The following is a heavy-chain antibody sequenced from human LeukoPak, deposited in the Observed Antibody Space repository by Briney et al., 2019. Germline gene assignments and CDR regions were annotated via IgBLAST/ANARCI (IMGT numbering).Heavy chain of an antibody. CDR1: GASISPDY. Sequence: SETLSLTCTVSGASISPDYWSWIRQPPGKGLEFIGYIYYTGGTNYNPSLKGRVTISVDTSKNQFSLKLISVTAADTAVYRCARLAKVESRSLAHYFDSWGQGALVTVSS. V-gene: IGHV4-59*01. J-gene: IGHJ4*02. CDR3: ARLAKVESRSLAHYFDS. CDR2: IYYTGGT. D-gene: IGHD1-26*01.